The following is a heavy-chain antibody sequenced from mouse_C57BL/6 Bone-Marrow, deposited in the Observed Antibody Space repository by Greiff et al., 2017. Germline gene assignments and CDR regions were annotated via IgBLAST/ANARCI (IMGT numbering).Heavy chain of an antibody. CDR2: ISSGGSYT. V-gene: IGHV5-6*01. D-gene: IGHD5-1*01. CDR3: ARHTYWFAY. J-gene: IGHJ3*01. Sequence: EVKVVESGGDLVKPGGSLKLSCAASGFTFSSSGMSWVRQTPDKRLEWVATISSGGSYTYYPDSVKGRFTISRDNAKNTLYLQMSSLKSEDTAMYYCARHTYWFAYWGQGTLVTVSA. CDR1: GFTFSSSG.